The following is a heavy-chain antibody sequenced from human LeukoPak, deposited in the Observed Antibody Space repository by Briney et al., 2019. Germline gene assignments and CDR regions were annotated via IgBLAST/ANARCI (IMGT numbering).Heavy chain of an antibody. CDR2: ISGSGGST. CDR1: GFTFSSYA. V-gene: IGHV3-23*01. D-gene: IGHD3-16*01. J-gene: IGHJ4*02. CDR3: ARSPGGRRLEY. Sequence: GGSLRLSCAASGFTFSSYAMSWVRQAPGKGLEWVSAISGSGGSTFYADSVKGRFTISRDDAKGSLYLQMNSLRAEDTAVYFCARSPGGRRLEYWGQGTLVTVSS.